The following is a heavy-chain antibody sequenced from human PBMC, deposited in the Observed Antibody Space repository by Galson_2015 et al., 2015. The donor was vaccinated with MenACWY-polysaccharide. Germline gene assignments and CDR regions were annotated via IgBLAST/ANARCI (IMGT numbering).Heavy chain of an antibody. CDR1: GVTFSSYG. J-gene: IGHJ4*02. CDR2: LSPTTGNT. D-gene: IGHD3-10*01. CDR3: AKGAAHYGSGNYYDY. Sequence: SLRLSCAGSGVTFSSYGMGWVRQAPGKGLEWVSGLSPTTGNTYYADSVRGRFTISRDNSKNTLYLQMVSLRAEDTALYYCAKGAAHYGSGNYYDYWGQGTQVTVSS. V-gene: IGHV3-23*01.